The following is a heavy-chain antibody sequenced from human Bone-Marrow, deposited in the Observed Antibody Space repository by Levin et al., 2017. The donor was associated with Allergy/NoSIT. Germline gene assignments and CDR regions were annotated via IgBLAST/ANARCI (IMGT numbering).Heavy chain of an antibody. J-gene: IGHJ6*02. D-gene: IGHD4-17*01. Sequence: GESLKISCAASGFTVSSNYMSWVRQAPGKGLEWVSVIYSGGSTYYADSVKGRFTISRDNSKNTLYLQMNSLRAEDTAVYYCARYGDYGVYYGMDVWGQGTTVTVSS. CDR2: IYSGGST. CDR1: GFTVSSNY. CDR3: ARYGDYGVYYGMDV. V-gene: IGHV3-53*01.